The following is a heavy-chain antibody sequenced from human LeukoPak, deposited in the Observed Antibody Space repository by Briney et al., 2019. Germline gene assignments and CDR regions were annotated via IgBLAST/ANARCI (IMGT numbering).Heavy chain of an antibody. Sequence: QSGGSLRLSCAASGFTFSSYWMNWARQAPGQGLEWVASINHNGNVNSYVDSVKGRFTISRDNAKNSLYLQMSNLRAEDTAVYYCVRDGVGAPPFDYWGQGVLVTVSS. CDR2: INHNGNVN. V-gene: IGHV3-7*03. CDR1: GFTFSSYW. D-gene: IGHD1-26*01. CDR3: VRDGVGAPPFDY. J-gene: IGHJ4*02.